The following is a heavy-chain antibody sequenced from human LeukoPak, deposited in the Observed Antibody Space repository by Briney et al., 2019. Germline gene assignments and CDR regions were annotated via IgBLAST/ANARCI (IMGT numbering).Heavy chain of an antibody. CDR2: IGIDSGIT. J-gene: IGHJ4*02. D-gene: IGHD1-1*01. CDR1: GFPFIEYS. V-gene: IGHV3-48*01. Sequence: GGSLRLSCTASGFPFIEYSMNWVRQAPGKGLEWISYIGIDSGITKYADSVRGRFTISADKAKNSLYLQMNSLRVEDTAVYHCARDHNCAYDNWGQGTLVSVAS. CDR3: ARDHNCAYDN.